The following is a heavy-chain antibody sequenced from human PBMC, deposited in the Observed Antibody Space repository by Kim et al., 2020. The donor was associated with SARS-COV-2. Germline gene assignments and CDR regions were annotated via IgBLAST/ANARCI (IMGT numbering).Heavy chain of an antibody. CDR1: GGSISSNDYY. V-gene: IGHV4-39*01. CDR3: ARGIFGVVIIPYYYYYMDV. Sequence: SETLSLTCTVSGGSISSNDYYWDWIRQPPGKGLEWIGSISYSGRTYYNPSLKSRVTISVDTSKNQISLKLSSVTAADTGVYHCARGIFGVVIIPYYYYYMDVWGKGTTVTVSS. D-gene: IGHD3-3*01. J-gene: IGHJ6*03. CDR2: ISYSGRT.